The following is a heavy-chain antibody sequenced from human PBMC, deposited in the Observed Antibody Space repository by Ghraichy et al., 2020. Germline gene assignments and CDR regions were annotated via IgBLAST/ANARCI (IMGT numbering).Heavy chain of an antibody. V-gene: IGHV4-59*01. CDR2: LYYSGST. Sequence: ESLNISCTVSGGSISSYYWSWIRQPPGKGLEWIGYLYYSGSTNNNPSLKSRVTISVDTSKNQFSLKLSSVTAADTAVYYCARCRNNWLGEAGYFDLWGRCPLVTVSS. CDR1: GGSISSYY. CDR3: ARCRNNWLGEAGYFDL. J-gene: IGHJ2*01. D-gene: IGHD1-1*01.